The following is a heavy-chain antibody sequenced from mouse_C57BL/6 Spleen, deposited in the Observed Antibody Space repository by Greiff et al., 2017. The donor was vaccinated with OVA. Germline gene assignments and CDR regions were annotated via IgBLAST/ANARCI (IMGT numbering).Heavy chain of an antibody. V-gene: IGHV1-82*01. Sequence: QVQLQQSGPELVKPGASVKISCKASGYAFSSSWMNWVKQRPGTGLEWIGRIYPGDGDTNYNGKFKGKATLTADKSSSTAYMQLSSLTSEDSAVYFFANTAQATAFAYWGQGTLVTVSA. CDR2: IYPGDGDT. CDR1: GYAFSSSW. J-gene: IGHJ3*01. CDR3: ANTAQATAFAY. D-gene: IGHD3-2*02.